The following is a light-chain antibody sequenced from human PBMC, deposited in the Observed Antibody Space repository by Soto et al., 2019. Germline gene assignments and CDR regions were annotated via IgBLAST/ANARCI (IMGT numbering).Light chain of an antibody. J-gene: IGKJ1*01. CDR1: QYVTSSH. CDR2: GAS. Sequence: NVLTQSPGTLSLSPGERATLSCRARQYVTSSHLAWYQQTPGQAPRLLIYGASSKDTGIPHRFSGSGSGRAFTLTITRLGPDDFAACYCQQYCSSPWKSSHGHKVEI. CDR3: QQYCSSPWK. V-gene: IGKV3-20*01.